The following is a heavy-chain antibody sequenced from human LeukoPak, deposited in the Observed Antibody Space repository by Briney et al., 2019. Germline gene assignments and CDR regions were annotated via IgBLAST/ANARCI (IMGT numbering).Heavy chain of an antibody. Sequence: SVKVSCKASRGTFSSYAISWVRQAPGQGLEWMGGIIPIFGTANYAQKFQGRVTITADESTSTAYMELSSLRSEDTAVYYCARGGFYYDFWSGPHYGMDVWGQGTTVTVSS. CDR1: RGTFSSYA. V-gene: IGHV1-69*13. J-gene: IGHJ6*02. D-gene: IGHD3-3*01. CDR2: IIPIFGTA. CDR3: ARGGFYYDFWSGPHYGMDV.